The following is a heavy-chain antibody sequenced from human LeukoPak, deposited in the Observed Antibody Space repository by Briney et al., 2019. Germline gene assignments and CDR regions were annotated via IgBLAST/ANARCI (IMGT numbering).Heavy chain of an antibody. CDR1: GLTFSIYA. CDR3: AKDLSGYPDYYFDY. J-gene: IGHJ4*02. V-gene: IGHV3-23*01. CDR2: ISGSGGST. Sequence: GGSLRLSCAASGLTFSIYAMSWVRQAPGKGLEWVSAISGSGGSTYYADSVKGRFTISRDNSQNTLYLQMNSLRAEDTAVYYCAKDLSGYPDYYFDYWGQGTLVTVSS. D-gene: IGHD5-12*01.